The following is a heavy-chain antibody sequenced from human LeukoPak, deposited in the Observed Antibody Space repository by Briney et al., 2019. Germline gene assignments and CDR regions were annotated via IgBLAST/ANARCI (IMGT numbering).Heavy chain of an antibody. V-gene: IGHV4-38-2*02. Sequence: PSETLSLTCTVSGYSISSGYYWGWIRQPPGKGLEWIGSIYHSGSTYHNPSLKSRVTISVDTSKNQFSLKLSSVTAADTAVYYCARDPSRRNCSSTSCYNGHWGKGTTVTVSS. D-gene: IGHD2-2*02. CDR1: GYSISSGYY. CDR2: IYHSGST. J-gene: IGHJ6*04. CDR3: ARDPSRRNCSSTSCYNGH.